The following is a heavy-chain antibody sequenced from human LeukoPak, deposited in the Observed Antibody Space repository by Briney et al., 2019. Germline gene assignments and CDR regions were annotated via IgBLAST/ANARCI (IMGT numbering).Heavy chain of an antibody. V-gene: IGHV4-61*02. CDR1: GDSISSGDYY. D-gene: IGHD6-13*01. CDR3: ARGYSSRWLDY. J-gene: IGHJ4*02. Sequence: SETLSLTCTVSGDSISSGDYYWSWIRQPAGKGLEWIGRISSSGSTNYNPSLKSRVTISVDTPKNQFSLKLSSVTAADTAVYYCARGYSSRWLDYWGQGTLVTVSS. CDR2: ISSSGST.